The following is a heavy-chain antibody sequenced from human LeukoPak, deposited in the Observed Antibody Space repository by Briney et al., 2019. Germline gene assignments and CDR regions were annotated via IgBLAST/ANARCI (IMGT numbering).Heavy chain of an antibody. CDR1: GGSISSYY. V-gene: IGHV4-59*01. J-gene: IGHJ4*02. CDR3: ARAALYCSSTSCHPRYFDY. Sequence: PSETLSLTCTVSGGSISSYYWSWIRQPPGKGLEWIGYIYYSGCTNYNPSLKSRVTISVDTSKNQFSLKLSSVTAADTAVYYCARAALYCSSTSCHPRYFDYWGQGTLVTVSS. D-gene: IGHD2-2*01. CDR2: IYYSGCT.